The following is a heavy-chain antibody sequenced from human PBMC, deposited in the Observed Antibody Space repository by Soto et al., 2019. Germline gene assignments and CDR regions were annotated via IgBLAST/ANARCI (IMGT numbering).Heavy chain of an antibody. CDR3: ARVLGNDAFDI. CDR2: IYYSGST. D-gene: IGHD3-3*02. CDR1: GGSISSGDYY. V-gene: IGHV4-30-4*01. J-gene: IGHJ3*02. Sequence: PLETLSLTSPVSGGSISSGDYYWSWIRKPPGKGLEWIGYIYYSGSTYYNPSLKSRVTISVDKSKNQFSLKLSSVTAADTAVYYCARVLGNDAFDIWGQGTMVTVSS.